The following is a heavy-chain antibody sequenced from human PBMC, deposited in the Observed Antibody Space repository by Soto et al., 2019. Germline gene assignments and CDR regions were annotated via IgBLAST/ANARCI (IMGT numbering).Heavy chain of an antibody. D-gene: IGHD3-10*01. CDR3: ARAPAGFGEFSAYGMDV. Sequence: EVQLVESGGGLVKPGGSLRLSCAASGFTFSSYSRNWVRQAPGKGLEWVSSISSSSSYIYYADSVKGRFTISRDNAKNSLYLQMNSLRAEDTAVYYCARAPAGFGEFSAYGMDVWGQGTTVTVSS. CDR1: GFTFSSYS. J-gene: IGHJ6*02. CDR2: ISSSSSYI. V-gene: IGHV3-21*01.